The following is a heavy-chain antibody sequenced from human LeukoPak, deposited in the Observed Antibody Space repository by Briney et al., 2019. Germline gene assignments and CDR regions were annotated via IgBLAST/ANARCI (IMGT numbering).Heavy chain of an antibody. V-gene: IGHV3-23*01. D-gene: IGHD2-15*01. CDR1: GFTFSSYA. Sequence: GGSLRLSCAASGFTFSSYAMSWVRQAPGKGLEWVSAISGSGGSTYYADSVKGRFTISRDNSKNTLYLQMNSLRAEDTAVYYCAKSQDCSGTTCPDFHYWGQGTLVTVSS. J-gene: IGHJ4*02. CDR3: AKSQDCSGTTCPDFHY. CDR2: ISGSGGST.